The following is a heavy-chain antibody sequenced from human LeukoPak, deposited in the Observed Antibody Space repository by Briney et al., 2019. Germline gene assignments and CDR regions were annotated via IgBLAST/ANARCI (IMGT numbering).Heavy chain of an antibody. CDR3: AKDADSSSLGYNWFDP. J-gene: IGHJ5*02. CDR2: IRYDGSNK. CDR1: GFTFSSYG. V-gene: IGHV3-30*02. Sequence: PGGSLRLSCAASGFTFSSYGMHWVRQAPGKGLEWVAFIRYDGSNKYYADSVKGRFTISRDNSKNTLYLQMNSLRAEDTAVYYCAKDADSSSLGYNWFDPWGQGTLVTVSS. D-gene: IGHD6-13*01.